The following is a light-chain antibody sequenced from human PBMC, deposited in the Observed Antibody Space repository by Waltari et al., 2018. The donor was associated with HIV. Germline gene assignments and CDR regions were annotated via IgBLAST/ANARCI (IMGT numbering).Light chain of an antibody. CDR2: AAS. V-gene: IGKV3-20*01. J-gene: IGKJ2*01. CDR1: QIVNRRY. Sequence: EIVLTQSPGTLSLPPGERATLSCRASQIVNRRYLAWYQQRPGQAPRLLMYAASSRATGIPDRFTGSGSGTDFTLTISRLEPEDFAVYYCQQYGTSPYNFGQGTKLEIK. CDR3: QQYGTSPYN.